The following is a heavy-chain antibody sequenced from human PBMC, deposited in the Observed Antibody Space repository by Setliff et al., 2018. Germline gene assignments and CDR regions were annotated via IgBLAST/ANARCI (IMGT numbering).Heavy chain of an antibody. Sequence: ASVKVSCKTSGYIFTNYYIHWVRQAPGQGLEWMGWINANTGGTREVQKFQGRVTMTRDTSIDTAYMEVNRLTYDDTAVYYCARVSGYASAWHGIEAFDIWGQGTKVTVS. V-gene: IGHV1-2*02. CDR2: INANTGGT. D-gene: IGHD6-19*01. J-gene: IGHJ3*02. CDR1: GYIFTNYY. CDR3: ARVSGYASAWHGIEAFDI.